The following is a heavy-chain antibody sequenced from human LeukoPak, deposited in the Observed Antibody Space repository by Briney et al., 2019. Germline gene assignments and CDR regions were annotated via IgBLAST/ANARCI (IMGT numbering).Heavy chain of an antibody. CDR1: GYTCTSYY. Sequence: GASVKVSCKASGYTCTSYYMHWVRQAPGQGLEWMGIINPSGGSTSYAQKFQGRVTMTRDTSTSTVYMELSSLRSEDTAVYYCAREFGQPNDAFDIWGQGTMVTVSS. D-gene: IGHD3-10*01. V-gene: IGHV1-46*01. CDR2: INPSGGST. J-gene: IGHJ3*02. CDR3: AREFGQPNDAFDI.